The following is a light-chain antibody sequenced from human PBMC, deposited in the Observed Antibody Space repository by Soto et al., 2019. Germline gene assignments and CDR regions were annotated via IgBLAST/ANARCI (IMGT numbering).Light chain of an antibody. Sequence: QSALTQPASVSGSPGQSIAISCTGTSSDVGGYNLVSWYQQHPGKAPKLIIYEGNNRPSGVSNHFSGSKSGNTASLAISGLQAEDEADYFCCSYAGSYTWVFGEGTKLTVL. CDR2: EGN. V-gene: IGLV2-23*01. CDR1: SSDVGGYNL. CDR3: CSYAGSYTWV. J-gene: IGLJ3*02.